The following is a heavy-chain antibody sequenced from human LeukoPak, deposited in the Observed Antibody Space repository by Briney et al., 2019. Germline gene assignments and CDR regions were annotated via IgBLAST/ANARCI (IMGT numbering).Heavy chain of an antibody. V-gene: IGHV3-23*01. CDR2: ICGSGDTT. CDR3: AKRNTMVRGGPCFDY. Sequence: GGSLRLSCAASGFPFSSYAMNWVRQAQGKGLEWVSIICGSGDTTYYADSVKGRFTVSRDNSKNRLYLQMNNLRPEDTATYYCAKRNTMVRGGPCFDYWGQGLMVTVSS. J-gene: IGHJ4*02. CDR1: GFPFSSYA. D-gene: IGHD3-10*01.